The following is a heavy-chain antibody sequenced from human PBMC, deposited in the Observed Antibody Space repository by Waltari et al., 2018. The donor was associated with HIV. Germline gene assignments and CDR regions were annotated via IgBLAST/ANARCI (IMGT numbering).Heavy chain of an antibody. CDR3: ARGIRRDCYWFDP. CDR1: GYTFTSYD. Sequence: QVQLVQSGAEVKKPGASVNVSCKASGYTFTSYDINWVRQASGQGLEWMGWMNPNSGNTGFAQKFQGRVIMSSNTSINTAYMELSRLGSEDTAVYYCARGIRRDCYWFDPWGQGTLVTVSS. D-gene: IGHD2-21*02. J-gene: IGHJ5*02. V-gene: IGHV1-8*01. CDR2: MNPNSGNT.